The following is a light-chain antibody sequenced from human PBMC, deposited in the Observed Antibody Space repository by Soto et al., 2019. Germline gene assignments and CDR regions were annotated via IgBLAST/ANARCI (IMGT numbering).Light chain of an antibody. V-gene: IGKV1-5*01. J-gene: IGKJ1*01. CDR2: DAS. CDR1: QSISSW. Sequence: DIQMTQSPSTLSTSVEDRVTITCRASQSISSWLAWYQQKPGKAPKLLIYDASSSESWVPSRFSGSGSGTEFTLTISSLQPDDFATYYCQQYNSYSWTFGQGTKVDIK. CDR3: QQYNSYSWT.